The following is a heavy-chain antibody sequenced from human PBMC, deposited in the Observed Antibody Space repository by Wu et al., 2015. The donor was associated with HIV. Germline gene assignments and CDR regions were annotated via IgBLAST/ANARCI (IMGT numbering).Heavy chain of an antibody. CDR3: ARMGLGLVYHFDC. J-gene: IGHJ4*03. D-gene: IGHD1-26*01. V-gene: IGHV1-2*02. Sequence: QVQLVQSGAEVKKPGASVKVSCKASGYTFTSYGISWVRQAPGQGLEWMGWIGPNSGGTKYAQKFQGRVTMTRDTSISTDYMELSRLRSDDTAVYYCARMGLGLVYHFDCVGPR. CDR1: GYTFTSYG. CDR2: IGPNSGGT.